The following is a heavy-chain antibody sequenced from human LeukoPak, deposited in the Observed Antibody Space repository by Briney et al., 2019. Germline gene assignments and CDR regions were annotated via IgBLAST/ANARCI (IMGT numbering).Heavy chain of an antibody. D-gene: IGHD4-17*01. CDR3: ASGFGDYDFCFGY. J-gene: IGHJ4*02. CDR1: GFTFSSYN. CDR2: ISRISSYI. V-gene: IGHV3-21*01. Sequence: GGALPLYRAHYGFTFSSYNMNWLRQTPQNGLERVSSISRISSYIYYAHPLKGRCPISREHAMNSLYLQMTSLRAEDTAVYFCASGFGDYDFCFGYWGQGTLVTVSS.